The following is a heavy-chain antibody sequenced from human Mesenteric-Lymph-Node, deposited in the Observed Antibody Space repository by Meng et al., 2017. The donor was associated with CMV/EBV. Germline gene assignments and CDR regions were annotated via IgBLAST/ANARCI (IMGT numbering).Heavy chain of an antibody. D-gene: IGHD4-11*01. Sequence: ASGFTVSGNSMNWVRQAPGKGLEWVSAIYSVGSTYYADSVKGRFTISRDNSKNTVYLQMNSLRAEDTAVYYCARQVYSNYPNYNFDFWGQGTLVTVSS. CDR1: GFTVSGNS. CDR3: ARQVYSNYPNYNFDF. V-gene: IGHV3-53*01. J-gene: IGHJ4*02. CDR2: IYSVGST.